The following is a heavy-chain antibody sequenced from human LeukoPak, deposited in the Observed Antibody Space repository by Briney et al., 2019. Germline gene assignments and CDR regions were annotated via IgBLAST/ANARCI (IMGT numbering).Heavy chain of an antibody. CDR2: IRTQSDGGTT. CDR3: TRGLVAS. Sequence: GGSLRLSCAASEFTFSNYWMGWVRQAPGKGLEWVGFIRTQSDGGTTEYAASVKGRFTISRDESKSVAYLQMSSLKTEDTGVYYCTRGLVASWGLGTLVTVSS. V-gene: IGHV3-49*04. CDR1: EFTFSNYW. D-gene: IGHD5-12*01. J-gene: IGHJ5*02.